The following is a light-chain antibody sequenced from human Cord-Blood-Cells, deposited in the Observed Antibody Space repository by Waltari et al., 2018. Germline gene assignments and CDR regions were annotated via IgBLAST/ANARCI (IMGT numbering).Light chain of an antibody. J-gene: IGLJ1*01. CDR2: DVS. CDR1: SSDVGGYNY. V-gene: IGLV2-14*03. CDR3: SSYTSSSTPYV. Sequence: QSALTQPASVSGSPGQSITISCTGTSSDVGGYNYVSWYQQHPGKAPKLMIYDVSNRPSGVSNRFSGAKSGNTASLTISVLQTEDEADYYCSSYTSSSTPYVFGTGTNVTVL.